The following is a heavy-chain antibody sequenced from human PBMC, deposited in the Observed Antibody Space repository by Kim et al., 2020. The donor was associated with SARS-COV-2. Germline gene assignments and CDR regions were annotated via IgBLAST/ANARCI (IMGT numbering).Heavy chain of an antibody. CDR2: IYYSGST. CDR1: GGSISSSSYY. D-gene: IGHD5-12*01. V-gene: IGHV4-39*01. CDR3: ARRRAGRYNGYVLDY. J-gene: IGHJ4*02. Sequence: SETLSLTCTVSGGSISSSSYYWGWIRQPPGKGLEWIGSIYYSGSTYYNPSLKSRVTISVDTSKNQFSLKLSSVTAADTAVYYCARRRAGRYNGYVLDYWGQGTLVTVSS.